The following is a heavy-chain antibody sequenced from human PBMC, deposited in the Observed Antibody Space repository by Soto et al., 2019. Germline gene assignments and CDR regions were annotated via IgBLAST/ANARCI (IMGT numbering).Heavy chain of an antibody. Sequence: QVQLQESGPGLVTPSQTLSLPCTVSGGSISSGGYYWSWLRQHPGKGLEWIGYIYYSGSTYSNPSLKSRVTISVDTSKNQFSLKLSSVTAADTAVYYCASSLPSGYSYGYIDYWGQGTLVTVSS. J-gene: IGHJ4*02. V-gene: IGHV4-31*03. CDR3: ASSLPSGYSYGYIDY. CDR2: IYYSGST. CDR1: GGSISSGGYY. D-gene: IGHD5-18*01.